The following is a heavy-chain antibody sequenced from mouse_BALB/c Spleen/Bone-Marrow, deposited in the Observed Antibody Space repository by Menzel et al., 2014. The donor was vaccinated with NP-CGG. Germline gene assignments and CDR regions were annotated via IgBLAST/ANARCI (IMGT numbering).Heavy chain of an antibody. CDR2: ISYSSST. CDR3: ARWDYGDYAMDY. V-gene: IGHV3-2*02. CDR1: GYSITSDYA. J-gene: IGHJ4*01. D-gene: IGHD1-2*01. Sequence: EVHLVESGPGLVKPSQSLSLTCTVTGYSITSDYAWNLIRQFQGNKLEWMGYISYSSSTNYNPSPKSRISITRDTSKNQFFLQLNSVTAEDTATYYCARWDYGDYAMDYWGQGTSVTVSS.